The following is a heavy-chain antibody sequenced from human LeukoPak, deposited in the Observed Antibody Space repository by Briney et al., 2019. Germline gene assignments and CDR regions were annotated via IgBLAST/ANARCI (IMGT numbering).Heavy chain of an antibody. J-gene: IGHJ4*02. CDR3: ARELPPPRSGSYPL. D-gene: IGHD1-26*01. V-gene: IGHV4-4*07. CDR2: IYTSGST. Sequence: SETLSLTCTVSGGSISSYYWSWIRQPAGKGLEWIGRIYTSGSTNYNPSLKSRVTMSVDTSKNQFSLKLSPVTAADTAVYYCARELPPPRSGSYPLWGQGTLVTVSS. CDR1: GGSISSYY.